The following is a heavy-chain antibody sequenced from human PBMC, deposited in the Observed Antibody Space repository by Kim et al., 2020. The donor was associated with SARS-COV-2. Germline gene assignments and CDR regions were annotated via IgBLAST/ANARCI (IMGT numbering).Heavy chain of an antibody. J-gene: IGHJ4*02. CDR2: ISAYNGNT. CDR1: GYTFTSYG. V-gene: IGHV1-18*01. D-gene: IGHD5-12*01. Sequence: ASVKVSCKASGYTFTSYGISWVRQAPGQGLEWMGWISAYNGNTNYAQKLQGRVTMTTDTSTSTAYMELRSLRSDDTAVYYCARDLAWLRRRRGFDYWGQGTLVTVSS. CDR3: ARDLAWLRRRRGFDY.